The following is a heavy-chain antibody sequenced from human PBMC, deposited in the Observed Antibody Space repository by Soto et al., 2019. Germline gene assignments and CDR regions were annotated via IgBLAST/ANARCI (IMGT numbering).Heavy chain of an antibody. D-gene: IGHD4-17*01. CDR3: TRDMDYGDRAFGDY. Sequence: GGSLRLSCAASGFTFRSFAMYWVRQAPGKGLEWVAVISYDGSKKYYADSVRGRFTISRDNSENTLYLQMNGLRTEDTAVYYCTRDMDYGDRAFGDYWGQGTLVTVSS. V-gene: IGHV3-30-3*01. CDR2: ISYDGSKK. J-gene: IGHJ4*02. CDR1: GFTFRSFA.